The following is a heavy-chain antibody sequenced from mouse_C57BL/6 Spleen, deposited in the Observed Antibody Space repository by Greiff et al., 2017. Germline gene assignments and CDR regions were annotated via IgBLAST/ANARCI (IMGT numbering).Heavy chain of an antibody. CDR1: GYAFTNYL. CDR2: INPGSGGT. CDR3: ARKGVYDGYYYAMDY. Sequence: VQLQQSGAELVRPGTSVKVSCKASGYAFTNYLIEWVKQRPGQGLEWIGVINPGSGGTNYNEKFKGKATLTADKSSSTAYMQLSSLTSEDSAVYFCARKGVYDGYYYAMDYWGQGTSVTVSS. J-gene: IGHJ4*01. V-gene: IGHV1-54*01. D-gene: IGHD2-3*01.